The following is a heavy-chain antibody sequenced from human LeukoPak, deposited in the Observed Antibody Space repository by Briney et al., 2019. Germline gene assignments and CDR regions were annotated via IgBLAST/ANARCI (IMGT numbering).Heavy chain of an antibody. CDR2: INPNSGGT. V-gene: IGHV1-2*02. D-gene: IGHD2-2*01. J-gene: IGHJ6*02. Sequence: ASVKVSYKASGYTFTGYYMHWVRQAPGQGLEWMGWINPNSGGTNYAQKFQGRVTMTRDTSISTAYMELSRLRSDDTAVYYCASQPCSSTSCSLDYYGMDIWGQGTTVTVSS. CDR3: ASQPCSSTSCSLDYYGMDI. CDR1: GYTFTGYY.